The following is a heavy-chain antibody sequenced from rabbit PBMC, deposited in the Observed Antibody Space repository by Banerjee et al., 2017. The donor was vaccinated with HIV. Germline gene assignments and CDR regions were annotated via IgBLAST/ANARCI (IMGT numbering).Heavy chain of an antibody. J-gene: IGHJ4*01. CDR1: GLDFSSSYW. CDR3: GAAYAGYDGATDL. Sequence: QEQLVEYGGDLVQPEGSLTLTCKASGLDFSSSYWICWVRQAPGKGLEWIACIYTGSSGSTYYASWAKGRFTISKTSSTTVTLQMTSLTVADTATYFCGAAYAGYDGATDLWGPGTLVTVS. V-gene: IGHV1S45*01. D-gene: IGHD6-1*01. CDR2: IYTGSSGST.